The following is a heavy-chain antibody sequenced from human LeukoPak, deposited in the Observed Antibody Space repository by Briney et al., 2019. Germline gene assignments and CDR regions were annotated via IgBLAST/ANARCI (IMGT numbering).Heavy chain of an antibody. CDR1: GYTFTSYY. J-gene: IGHJ4*02. D-gene: IGHD6-19*01. Sequence: ASVKVSCKASGYTFTSYYMHWVRQAPGQGLEWMGIINPRGGSTSYAQKFQGRVTISVDTSKNQFSLKLSSVTAADTAVYYCARARQWPSFDYWGQGTLVTVSS. CDR2: INPRGGST. CDR3: ARARQWPSFDY. V-gene: IGHV1-46*01.